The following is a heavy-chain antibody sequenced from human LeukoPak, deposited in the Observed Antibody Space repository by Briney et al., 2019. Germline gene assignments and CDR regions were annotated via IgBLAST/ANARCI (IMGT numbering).Heavy chain of an antibody. J-gene: IGHJ5*02. CDR1: GFTFSNYG. D-gene: IGHD3-22*01. CDR2: IRYDGSNK. CDR3: AKGTDYYDSSGYYYPNWFDP. V-gene: IGHV3-30*02. Sequence: QPGRSLRLSCAASGFTFSNYGMHWVRQAPGKGLEWVAFIRYDGSNKYYADSVKGRFTISRDNSKNTLYLQMNSLRAEDTAVYYCAKGTDYYDSSGYYYPNWFDPWGQGTLVTVSS.